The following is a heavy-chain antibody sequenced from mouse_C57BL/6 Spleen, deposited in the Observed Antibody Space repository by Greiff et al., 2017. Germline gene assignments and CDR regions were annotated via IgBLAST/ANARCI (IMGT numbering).Heavy chain of an antibody. J-gene: IGHJ4*01. CDR1: GYSITSGYY. D-gene: IGHD4-1*01. CDR3: ARGWDAMDY. V-gene: IGHV3-6*01. CDR2: ISYDGSN. Sequence: DVKLQESGPGLVKPSQSLSLTCSVSGYSITSGYYWNWIRQFPGNKLECMGYISYDGSNNYNPSLKNRISITRDTSKNQFFLKLNSVTTEDTATYYCARGWDAMDYWGQGTSVTVSS.